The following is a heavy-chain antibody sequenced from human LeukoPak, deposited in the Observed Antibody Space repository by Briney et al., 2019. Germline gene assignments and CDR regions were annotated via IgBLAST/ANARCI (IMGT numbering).Heavy chain of an antibody. Sequence: PGGTLRLSCAASGFTFSSYGMSWVRQAPGKGLEWVSVIYSGGSTYYADSVKGRFTISRDNSKNTLYLQMNSLRAEDTAVYYCARLVGAMRYFDYWGQGTLVTVSS. CDR3: ARLVGAMRYFDY. V-gene: IGHV3-53*01. CDR2: IYSGGST. CDR1: GFTFSSYG. J-gene: IGHJ4*02. D-gene: IGHD1-26*01.